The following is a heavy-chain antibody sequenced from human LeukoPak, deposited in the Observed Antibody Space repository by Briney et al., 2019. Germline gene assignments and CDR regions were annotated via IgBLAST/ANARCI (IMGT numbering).Heavy chain of an antibody. CDR2: INPNSGGT. CDR3: ARVVAAAGTGKAFDI. Sequence: ASVKFSCRPPGSTFTGYYIHWCGQPPGQGFRWLGGINPNSGGTNYAQKFQGRVTMTRDTSISTAYMELSRLRSDDTAVYYCARVVAAAGTGKAFDIWGQGTMVTVSS. CDR1: GSTFTGYY. J-gene: IGHJ3*02. D-gene: IGHD6-13*01. V-gene: IGHV1-2*02.